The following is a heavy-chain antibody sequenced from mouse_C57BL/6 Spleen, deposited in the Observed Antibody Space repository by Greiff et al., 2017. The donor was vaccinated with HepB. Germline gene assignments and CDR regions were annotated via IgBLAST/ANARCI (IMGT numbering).Heavy chain of an antibody. Sequence: EVQLVESGGGLVKPGGSLKLSCAASGFTFSDYGMHWVRQAPEKGLEWVAYISSGSSTIYYADTVKGRFTISRDNAKNTLFLQMTSLRSEDTAMYYCARPLYSNYSYYFDYWGQGTTLTVSS. V-gene: IGHV5-17*01. D-gene: IGHD2-5*01. CDR2: ISSGSSTI. J-gene: IGHJ2*01. CDR1: GFTFSDYG. CDR3: ARPLYSNYSYYFDY.